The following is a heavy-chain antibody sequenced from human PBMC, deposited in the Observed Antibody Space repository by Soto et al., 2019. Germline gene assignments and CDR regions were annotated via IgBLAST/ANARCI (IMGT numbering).Heavy chain of an antibody. J-gene: IGHJ4*02. CDR2: IIPMSGAT. Sequence: QVQLVQSGAEVKKPGSSVKVSCKASGGTFSSYALSWVRQAPGQGLEWMGGIIPMSGATNYAQKFQGRVTFTADESTNTAYLELTSLRSEGTAVYYWARGGPENDYWGQGTLVTVSS. CDR1: GGTFSSYA. V-gene: IGHV1-69*12. D-gene: IGHD1-26*01. CDR3: ARGGPENDY.